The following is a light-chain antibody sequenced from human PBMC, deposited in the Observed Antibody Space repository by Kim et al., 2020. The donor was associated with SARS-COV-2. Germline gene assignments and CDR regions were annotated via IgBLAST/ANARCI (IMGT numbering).Light chain of an antibody. CDR2: LNSDGSH. Sequence: GASVKLTCTLSSGHSSHALVWHPQQPGKGPRYWMRLNSDGSHRKGDGLPDRFSGPSSGAERYLTTSSLQSEHEADYSCQTWGTGFLFGGGTQLTVL. V-gene: IGLV4-69*01. CDR1: SGHSSHA. J-gene: IGLJ3*02. CDR3: QTWGTGFL.